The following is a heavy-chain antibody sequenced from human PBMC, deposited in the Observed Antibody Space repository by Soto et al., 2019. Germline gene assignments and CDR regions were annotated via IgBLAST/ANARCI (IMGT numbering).Heavy chain of an antibody. CDR3: ARGVEDYGDYVDHFDY. V-gene: IGHV4-34*01. J-gene: IGHJ4*02. Sequence: SEXLSLTCAVYGGSFSGYYSSCIRQPPGKGLEWTGEINKSGSTNYTTPIKSRVTISVDTSKNQLSLQLSYLTAEDTAVYYCARGVEDYGDYVDHFDYWGQGTLVTVSS. CDR1: GGSFSGYY. CDR2: INKSGST. D-gene: IGHD4-17*01.